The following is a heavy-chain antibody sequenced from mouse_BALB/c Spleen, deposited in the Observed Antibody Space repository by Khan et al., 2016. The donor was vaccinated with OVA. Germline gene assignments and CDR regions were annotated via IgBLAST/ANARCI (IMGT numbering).Heavy chain of an antibody. J-gene: IGHJ2*01. D-gene: IGHD2-1*01. CDR3: ARDGNYNY. CDR2: INPSTGYT. CDR1: GYTFTSYW. Sequence: VQLQQSGAELAKPGASVKMSCKASGYTFTSYWMHWVKQRPGQGLEWIGYINPSTGYTEYNQKFKDKATLTADKSSSTAYMQRSSLTSEDSAVYYCARDGNYNYWGQGTTLTVSS. V-gene: IGHV1-7*01.